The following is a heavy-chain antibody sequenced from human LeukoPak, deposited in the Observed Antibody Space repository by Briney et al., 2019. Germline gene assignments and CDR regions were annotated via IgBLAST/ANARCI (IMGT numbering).Heavy chain of an antibody. CDR1: GGSISSSSYY. CDR3: ARDGGSDYDFWSGGWFDP. V-gene: IGHV4-39*07. J-gene: IGHJ5*02. CDR2: IYYSGST. Sequence: SSETLSLTCTVSGGSISSSSYYWGWIRQPPGKGLEWIGSIYYSGSTYYNPSLKSRVTISVDTSKNQFSLKLSSVTAADTAVYYCARDGGSDYDFWSGGWFDPWGQGTLVTVSS. D-gene: IGHD3-3*01.